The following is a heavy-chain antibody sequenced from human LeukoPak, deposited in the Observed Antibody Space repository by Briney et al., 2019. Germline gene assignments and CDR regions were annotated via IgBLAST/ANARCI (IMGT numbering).Heavy chain of an antibody. V-gene: IGHV3-9*01. CDR2: ISWNSDNI. CDR3: VKSGGYYYMDA. Sequence: GGSLRLSCAASGFTYHDFAMHWVRRAPGKGLEWFAAISWNSDNIDYADSVKGRFTIYRDNDMNSLYLEMASLRVEDSALYYCVKSGGYYYMDAWGKGTPVTVSS. CDR1: GFTYHDFA. J-gene: IGHJ6*03. D-gene: IGHD3-16*01.